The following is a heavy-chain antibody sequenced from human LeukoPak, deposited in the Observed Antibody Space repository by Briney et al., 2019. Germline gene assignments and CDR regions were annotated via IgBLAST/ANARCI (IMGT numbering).Heavy chain of an antibody. CDR2: ISSSSSTI. CDR3: ARDLIDQSKYRKRYYFDY. CDR1: GFTFSSYS. D-gene: IGHD2/OR15-2a*01. V-gene: IGHV3-48*04. J-gene: IGHJ4*02. Sequence: GGSLRLSCAASGFTFSSYSMNWVRQAPGKGLEWVSYISSSSSTIYYADSVKGRFTISRDNAKNSLYLRMNSLRAEDTAVYYCARDLIDQSKYRKRYYFDYWGQGTLVTVSS.